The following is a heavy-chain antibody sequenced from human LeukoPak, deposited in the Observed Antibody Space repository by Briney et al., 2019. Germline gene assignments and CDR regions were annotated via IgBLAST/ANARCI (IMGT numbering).Heavy chain of an antibody. Sequence: PSETLSLTCTVSGGSTSAYYWSWIRQPAGKGLEWIGRIYSSETTKYNPSLKSRVTMSVDTSKNQFSLNLSSVTAADTAVYYCARAIRTGLGIGSFDGWGQGTLVTVSS. V-gene: IGHV4-4*07. CDR3: ARAIRTGLGIGSFDG. D-gene: IGHD7-27*01. CDR1: GGSTSAYY. CDR2: IYSSETT. J-gene: IGHJ4*02.